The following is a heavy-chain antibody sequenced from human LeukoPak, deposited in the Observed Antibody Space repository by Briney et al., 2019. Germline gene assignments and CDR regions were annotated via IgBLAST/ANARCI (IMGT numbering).Heavy chain of an antibody. CDR1: GDSVSSNSTA. Sequence: SQTLSLTCAISGDSVSSNSTAWNWIRQSPSRGLEWLGRTYYRSKWKKDYAVSVKSRITINPDTSKNQFSLQLNSVTPEDTAVYYCAGEGGMAEAAFDIWGQGTMVTVSS. D-gene: IGHD6-13*01. V-gene: IGHV6-1*01. CDR3: AGEGGMAEAAFDI. J-gene: IGHJ3*02. CDR2: TYYRSKWKK.